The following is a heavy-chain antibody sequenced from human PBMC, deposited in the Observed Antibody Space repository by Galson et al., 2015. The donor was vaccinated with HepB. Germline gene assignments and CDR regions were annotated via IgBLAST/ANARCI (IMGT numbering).Heavy chain of an antibody. CDR3: AGGGITMNHNIGNWFDP. D-gene: IGHD3-22*01. CDR2: INTNTGNP. CDR1: GYTFTSYA. J-gene: IGHJ5*02. Sequence: SVKVSCKASGYTFTSYAMNWVRQAPGQGLEWMGWINTNTGNPTYAQGFTGRFVLSLDTSVSTAYLQISSLKAEDTAVYYCAGGGITMNHNIGNWFDPWGQGTLVTVSS. V-gene: IGHV7-4-1*02.